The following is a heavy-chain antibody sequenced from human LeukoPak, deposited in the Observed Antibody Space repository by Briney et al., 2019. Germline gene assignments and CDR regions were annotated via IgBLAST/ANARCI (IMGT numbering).Heavy chain of an antibody. V-gene: IGHV3-30-3*01. J-gene: IGHJ4*02. CDR3: ARDNRSGWFFHY. CDR1: GFTFNNYA. D-gene: IGHD6-19*01. CDR2: ISYDGSNK. Sequence: GGSLRLSCAASGFTFNNYAMHRVRQAPGKGLEWVAVISYDGSNKYYADSVKGRFTISRDNSKNTLYLQMNSLRAEDTAVYYCARDNRSGWFFHYWGQGTLVTVSS.